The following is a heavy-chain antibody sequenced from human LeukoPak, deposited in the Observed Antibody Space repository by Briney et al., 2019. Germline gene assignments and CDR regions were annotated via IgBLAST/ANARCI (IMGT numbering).Heavy chain of an antibody. CDR2: MSPHSGNT. D-gene: IGHD3-16*01. V-gene: IGHV1-8*03. CDR1: GYTFINYE. CDR3: ARGRQMGAPYYFDS. Sequence: ASVKVSCKASGYTFINYEINWVRQATGQGLEWMGWMSPHSGNTDYAQRFQDRVTFTRDTSTNTAYMELSSLRSEDTAIYYCARGRQMGAPYYFDSCGQGTLVTVSS. J-gene: IGHJ4*02.